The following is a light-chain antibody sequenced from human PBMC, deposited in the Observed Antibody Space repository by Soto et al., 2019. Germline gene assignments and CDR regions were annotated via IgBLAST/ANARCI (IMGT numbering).Light chain of an antibody. Sequence: DIQMTQSPSTLSASVGDRVTITCRASQSVSAWLAWFQQKPGKAPNLLIYKASTLQSGVPSRFSGSGSGTEFTLTISSLQPDDFASYYCQQCHSYPWTFGQGTRVEL. CDR2: KAS. V-gene: IGKV1-5*03. CDR1: QSVSAW. J-gene: IGKJ1*01. CDR3: QQCHSYPWT.